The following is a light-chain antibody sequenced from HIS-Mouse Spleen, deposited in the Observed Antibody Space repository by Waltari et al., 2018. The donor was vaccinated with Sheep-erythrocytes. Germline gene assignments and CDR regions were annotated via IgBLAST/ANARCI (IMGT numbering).Light chain of an antibody. CDR3: QKYNSAPLT. CDR2: ASS. J-gene: IGKJ4*01. CDR1: QGISNY. Sequence: IQMTQSPSSLSASVGDRVTITCRANQGISNYLAWYQQKPGKVPKLLIYASSTLQSGVPSRFSGSGSGTDFTLTISSLQPEDVATYYCQKYNSAPLTFGGGTKVEIK. V-gene: IGKV1-27*01.